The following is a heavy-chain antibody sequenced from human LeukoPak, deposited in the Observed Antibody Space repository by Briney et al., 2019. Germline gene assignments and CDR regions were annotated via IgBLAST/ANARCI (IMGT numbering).Heavy chain of an antibody. V-gene: IGHV3-30-3*01. Sequence: GRSLRLSCAASGFTFSSYAMHWVRQAPGKGREGVADISYGGSNKYYADSVKGRFTISRDNSKNTLYLQMNSLRAEDTAVYYCARVRSGWLYREYFQHWGQGTLVTVSS. CDR3: ARVRSGWLYREYFQH. J-gene: IGHJ1*01. D-gene: IGHD6-19*01. CDR2: ISYGGSNK. CDR1: GFTFSSYA.